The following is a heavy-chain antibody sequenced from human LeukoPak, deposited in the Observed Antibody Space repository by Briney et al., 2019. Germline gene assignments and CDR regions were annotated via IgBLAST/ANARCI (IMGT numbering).Heavy chain of an antibody. D-gene: IGHD6-13*01. Sequence: GGSLRLSCVGSGFTFSYYWVTWVRQAPGKGLEWVANIKPDGSAQYYADSVRGRFTISRDNAKNSLDLQMNSLKVEDTAVYYCATPAAGPGAEYSLYWGQGTLVIVSS. V-gene: IGHV3-7*01. CDR3: ATPAAGPGAEYSLY. J-gene: IGHJ1*01. CDR2: IKPDGSAQ. CDR1: GFTFSYYW.